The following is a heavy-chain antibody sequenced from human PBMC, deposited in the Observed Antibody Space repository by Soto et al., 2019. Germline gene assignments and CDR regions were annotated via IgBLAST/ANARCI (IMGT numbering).Heavy chain of an antibody. D-gene: IGHD4-4*01. J-gene: IGHJ5*02. CDR1: GFTFSDSW. V-gene: IGHV3-7*01. CDR2: IKPDESEK. Sequence: EVQLVESGGGLVQPGGSLRLSCTASGFTFSDSWMTWVRQAPGKGLEWVARIKPDESEKKYADSVKGRFSISRDNAKNSMYLQMGSLSGEDTAVYYCVRGGSNYASWGQGTLVTVSS. CDR3: VRGGSNYAS.